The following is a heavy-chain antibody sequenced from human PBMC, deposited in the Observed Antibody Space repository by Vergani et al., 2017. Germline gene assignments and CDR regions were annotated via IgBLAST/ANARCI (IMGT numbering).Heavy chain of an antibody. Sequence: EVQLVESGGGLVQPGGSLRLSCAVSGFTFRTYWMIWVRQAPGKRLEWVANIKEDESEKYYVDSVKGRFIISRGNAENSLYLHMNSLRAEDTAVYYCAKDGGGSFGNSLDYWGQGTLVTVSS. CDR1: GFTFRTYW. J-gene: IGHJ4*02. CDR2: IKEDESEK. CDR3: AKDGGGSFGNSLDY. D-gene: IGHD1-26*01. V-gene: IGHV3-7*03.